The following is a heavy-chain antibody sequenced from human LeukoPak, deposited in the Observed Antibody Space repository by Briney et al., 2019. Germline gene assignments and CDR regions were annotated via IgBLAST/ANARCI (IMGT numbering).Heavy chain of an antibody. V-gene: IGHV3-23*01. D-gene: IGHD2-2*01. CDR2: ISGSGGST. Sequence: GGSLRLSCAASGFTFSSYAMSCVRQAPGKGLEWVSAISGSGGSTYYADSVKGRFTISRDNSKNTLYLQMNSLRAEDTAVYYCAKALGYCSSTSCFNFDYWGQGTLVTVSS. CDR3: AKALGYCSSTSCFNFDY. J-gene: IGHJ4*02. CDR1: GFTFSSYA.